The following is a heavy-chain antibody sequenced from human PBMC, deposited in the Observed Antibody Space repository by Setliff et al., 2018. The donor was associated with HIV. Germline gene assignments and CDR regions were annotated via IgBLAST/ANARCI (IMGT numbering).Heavy chain of an antibody. V-gene: IGHV1-18*01. CDR1: GYNFNSHG. CDR3: ARDPTAPSITIFGVVGATYWFDP. CDR2: SDYNGNT. J-gene: IGHJ5*02. D-gene: IGHD3-3*01. Sequence: GASVKVSCKASGYNFNSHGITWVRLAPGRGLEWVGWSDYNGNTNYAQNFQGRVTMTTDTSTNTAYMDLRSLKSDDTAVYYCARDPTAPSITIFGVVGATYWFDPWGQGTQVTVSS.